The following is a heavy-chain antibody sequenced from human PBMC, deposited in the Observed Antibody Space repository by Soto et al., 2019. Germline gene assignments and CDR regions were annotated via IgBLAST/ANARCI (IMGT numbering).Heavy chain of an antibody. CDR2: ISGSGGST. Sequence: EVQLLESGGGLVQPGGSLRLSCAASGFTFSSYAMSWVRQAPGKGLEWVSAISGSGGSTYYADSVKGRFTTSRDNSKNTLYLQMNSLRAEDTAVYYCANPTNPIAAAGPDYWGQGTLVTVSS. D-gene: IGHD6-13*01. J-gene: IGHJ4*02. V-gene: IGHV3-23*01. CDR3: ANPTNPIAAAGPDY. CDR1: GFTFSSYA.